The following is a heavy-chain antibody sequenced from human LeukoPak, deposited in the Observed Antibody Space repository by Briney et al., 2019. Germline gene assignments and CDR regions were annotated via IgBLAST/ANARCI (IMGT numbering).Heavy chain of an antibody. D-gene: IGHD3-9*01. V-gene: IGHV3-21*01. Sequence: GGSLRLSCAASGFTFSSYGMHWVRQAPGKGLEWVSSVTHSSTYIFYAGSVKGRFTISRDNAKNSVYLQMNSLRAEDTAVYYCARGNDILTAWGQGTLVTVSS. CDR2: VTHSSTYI. J-gene: IGHJ4*02. CDR3: ARGNDILTA. CDR1: GFTFSSYG.